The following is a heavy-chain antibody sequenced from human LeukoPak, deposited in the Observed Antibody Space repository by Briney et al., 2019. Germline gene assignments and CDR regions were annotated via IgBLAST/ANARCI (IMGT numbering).Heavy chain of an antibody. J-gene: IGHJ4*02. V-gene: IGHV3-30*02. D-gene: IGHD6-6*01. Sequence: GGCLRLSRPASGSTIRTYAMQSASQAPGEGLEWVACIRSDGSNKYNQESVKGRFTISRENARDTLDLQTSSLRAEDTAVYYCAKDPEYKGSSSGSFDLWGEGTLVTVSS. CDR3: AKDPEYKGSSSGSFDL. CDR2: IRSDGSNK. CDR1: GSTIRTYA.